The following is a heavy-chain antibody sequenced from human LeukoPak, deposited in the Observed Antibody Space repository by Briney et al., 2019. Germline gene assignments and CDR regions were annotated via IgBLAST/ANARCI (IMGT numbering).Heavy chain of an antibody. J-gene: IGHJ3*01. CDR2: IYYSGRT. CDR3: ARYWYGDRLALDL. D-gene: IGHD3-10*01. V-gene: IGHV4-59*01. CDR1: GGSIYSYY. Sequence: PSETLSLTCAVSGGSIYSYYWTWIRQPPGKGLEWIGYIYYSGRTNNNPSLKSRVTISVDTSKNQFSLKLSSVTAADTAVYYCARYWYGDRLALDLWGQGTMVTVSS.